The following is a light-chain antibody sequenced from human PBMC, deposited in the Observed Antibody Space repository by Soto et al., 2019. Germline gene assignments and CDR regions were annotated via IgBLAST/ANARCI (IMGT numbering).Light chain of an antibody. Sequence: EIVLTQSPATLSLSPGERATLSCRASQSVGSDLAWYQQKPGQAPSLLILGTSTRATGVPARFSGSGSGTEFTLSISSLQSEDFAVYYCKQYKEWPPFTFGQGTRLEIK. J-gene: IGKJ5*01. V-gene: IGKV3-15*01. CDR2: GTS. CDR1: QSVGSD. CDR3: KQYKEWPPFT.